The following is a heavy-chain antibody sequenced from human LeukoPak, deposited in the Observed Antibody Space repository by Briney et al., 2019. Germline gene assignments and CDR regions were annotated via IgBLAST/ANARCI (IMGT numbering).Heavy chain of an antibody. J-gene: IGHJ6*02. V-gene: IGHV1-8*01. Sequence: ASVKVSCKASGYTFTSYDINWVRQATGQGLEWMGWMNPNSGNTGYAQKFQGRVTMTRNTSISTAYMELSSLRSDDTAVYYCARGGLDYDFWSGYYLYYYYGMDVWGQGTTVTVSS. CDR1: GYTFTSYD. CDR2: MNPNSGNT. D-gene: IGHD3-3*01. CDR3: ARGGLDYDFWSGYYLYYYYGMDV.